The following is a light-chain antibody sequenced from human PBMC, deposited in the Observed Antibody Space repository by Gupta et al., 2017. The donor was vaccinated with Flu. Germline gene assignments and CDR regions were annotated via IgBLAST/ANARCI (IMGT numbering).Light chain of an antibody. Sequence: PASLSASVGDRVTITGQASQDISNYLNWYQQKPGKAPKLLIYDASNVETGVPSRFIGSGSGTDFTITVRSRQPEDIATYYCQQDYTLPQTFGGGTKVEI. CDR3: QQDYTLPQT. CDR1: QDISNY. CDR2: DAS. V-gene: IGKV1-33*01. J-gene: IGKJ4*01.